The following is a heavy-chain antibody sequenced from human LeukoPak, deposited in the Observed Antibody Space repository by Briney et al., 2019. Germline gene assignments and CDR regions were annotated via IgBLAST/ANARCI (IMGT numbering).Heavy chain of an antibody. J-gene: IGHJ3*02. Sequence: ASVKVSCKGSGYSFTSYWIGWVRQMPGKGLEWMGIIYPGDSDTRYSPSFQGQVTISADKSISTAYLQWSSLRASDTAVYYCARGGPVPRHRAFDIWGQGTMVTVSS. CDR2: IYPGDSDT. V-gene: IGHV5-51*01. CDR1: GYSFTSYW. D-gene: IGHD2-2*01. CDR3: ARGGPVPRHRAFDI.